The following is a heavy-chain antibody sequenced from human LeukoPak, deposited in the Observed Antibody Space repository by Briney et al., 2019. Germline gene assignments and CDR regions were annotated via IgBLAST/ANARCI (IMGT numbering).Heavy chain of an antibody. V-gene: IGHV3-48*04. J-gene: IGHJ4*02. Sequence: QTGGSLRLSCAASGFTFSTYAMSWVRQAPGKGLEWVSYISSGGSTTHYGDSVKGRFTISRDNAKSSLYLQMNSLRAEDTAVFYCVRDGGAAQHDYWGQGNLVTVSS. D-gene: IGHD3-16*01. CDR2: ISSGGSTT. CDR3: VRDGGAAQHDY. CDR1: GFTFSTYA.